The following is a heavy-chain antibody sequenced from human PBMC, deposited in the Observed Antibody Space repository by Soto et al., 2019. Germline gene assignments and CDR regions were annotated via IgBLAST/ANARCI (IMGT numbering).Heavy chain of an antibody. V-gene: IGHV3-30*18. CDR1: GFAFSSYG. CDR3: AKVHWNFLVYYFDY. CDR2: ISDDGSNK. Sequence: QVQLVESGGDVVQPGRSLRLSCAASGFAFSSYGLHWVRQAPGKGLEWGAVISDDGSNKYYADSVKGRFTISRDNSKNTLYLQMNSLRAEDTAVYYCAKVHWNFLVYYFDYWGQGTLVTVSS. D-gene: IGHD1-7*01. J-gene: IGHJ4*02.